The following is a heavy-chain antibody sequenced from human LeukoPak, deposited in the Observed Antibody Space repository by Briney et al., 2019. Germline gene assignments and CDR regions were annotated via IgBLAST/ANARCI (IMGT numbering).Heavy chain of an antibody. J-gene: IGHJ3*02. CDR3: ARVIGGSYSWNPFDI. Sequence: PGGSLRLSCAASGFTFSSYAMSWVRQAPGKGLEWVSAISGSGGSTYYADSVKGRFTISRDNAKNSLYLQMNSLRAEDTAVYYCARVIGGSYSWNPFDIWGQGTMVTVSS. CDR2: ISGSGGST. D-gene: IGHD1-26*01. CDR1: GFTFSSYA. V-gene: IGHV3-23*01.